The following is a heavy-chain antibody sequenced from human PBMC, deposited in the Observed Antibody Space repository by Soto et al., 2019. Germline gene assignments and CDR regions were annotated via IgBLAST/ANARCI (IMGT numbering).Heavy chain of an antibody. Sequence: SQTLSLTCAVSGDSVSSNSAALYWIRQSPSRGLDWLGRTYYRSKWSNDYAVSVKSRITINPDTSKNQFSLQLNSVTPEDTAVYYCGRGRALLGVWGQGTTVTGSS. J-gene: IGHJ6*02. CDR1: GDSVSSNSAA. D-gene: IGHD1-26*01. V-gene: IGHV6-1*01. CDR2: TYYRSKWSN. CDR3: GRGRALLGV.